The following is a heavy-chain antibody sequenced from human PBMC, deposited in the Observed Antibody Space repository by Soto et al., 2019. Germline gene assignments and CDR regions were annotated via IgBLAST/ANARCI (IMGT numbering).Heavy chain of an antibody. J-gene: IGHJ4*02. D-gene: IGHD2-2*01. Sequence: GASVKVSCKASGGTFSSYTISWVRQAPGQGLEWMGRIIPILGIANYAQKFQGRVTITADESTSTAYMELSSLRSEDTAVYYCARGSLDCISTSCYPDYWGQGTLVTVSS. V-gene: IGHV1-69*02. CDR2: IIPILGIA. CDR3: ARGSLDCISTSCYPDY. CDR1: GGTFSSYT.